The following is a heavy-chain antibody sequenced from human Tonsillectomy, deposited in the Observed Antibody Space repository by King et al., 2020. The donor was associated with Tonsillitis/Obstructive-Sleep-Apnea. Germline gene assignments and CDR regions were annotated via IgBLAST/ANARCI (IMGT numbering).Heavy chain of an antibody. V-gene: IGHV3-13*01. D-gene: IGHD2-2*01. CDR1: GFTFSRYD. CDR3: ARGAYCSSASCYSPGAFDV. J-gene: IGHJ3*01. CDR2: IGTSGDT. Sequence: VQLVESGGGLVQPGGSLRLSCAASGFTFSRYDMHWVRQLTGKGLEWVSAIGTSGDTAYPGSVKGRFTISRENAKTSLYLQMNSLRVGDTAVYYCARGAYCSSASCYSPGAFDVWGQGTMVTVSS.